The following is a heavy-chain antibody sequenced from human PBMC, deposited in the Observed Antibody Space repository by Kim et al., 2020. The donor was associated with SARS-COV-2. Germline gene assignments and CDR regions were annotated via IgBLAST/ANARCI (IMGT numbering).Heavy chain of an antibody. CDR2: ISYDGSNK. Sequence: GGSLRLSCAASGFTFSSYAMHWVRQAPGKGLEWVAVISYDGSNKYYADSVKGRFTISRDNSKNTLYLQMNSLRAEDTAVYYCPRGSSDSSGYHSDYWGQGTLVTVSS. D-gene: IGHD3-22*01. V-gene: IGHV3-30*04. J-gene: IGHJ4*02. CDR3: PRGSSDSSGYHSDY. CDR1: GFTFSSYA.